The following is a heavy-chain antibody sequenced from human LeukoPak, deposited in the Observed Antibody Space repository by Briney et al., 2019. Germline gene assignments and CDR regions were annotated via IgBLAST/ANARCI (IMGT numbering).Heavy chain of an antibody. CDR2: ISGSGGST. Sequence: QPGGSLRLSCAASGFTFSSYAMSWVRQAPGKGLGWVSAISGSGGSTYYADSVKGRFTISRDNSKNTLYPQMNSLRAEDTAVYYCATQLLGYCTNGVCHLDYWGQGTLVTVSS. J-gene: IGHJ4*02. D-gene: IGHD2-8*01. CDR3: ATQLLGYCTNGVCHLDY. V-gene: IGHV3-23*01. CDR1: GFTFSSYA.